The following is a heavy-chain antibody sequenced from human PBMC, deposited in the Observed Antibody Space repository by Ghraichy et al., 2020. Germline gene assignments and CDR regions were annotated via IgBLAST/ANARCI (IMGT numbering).Heavy chain of an antibody. Sequence: GGSLRLSCAASGFTFSSYSMNWVRQAPGKGLEWVSYISSSSSTIYYADSVKGRFTISRDNAKNSLYLQMNSLRDEDTAVYYCARDSLAGYSGYDYEDAFDIWGQGTMVTVSS. D-gene: IGHD5-12*01. CDR3: ARDSLAGYSGYDYEDAFDI. CDR1: GFTFSSYS. CDR2: ISSSSSTI. J-gene: IGHJ3*02. V-gene: IGHV3-48*02.